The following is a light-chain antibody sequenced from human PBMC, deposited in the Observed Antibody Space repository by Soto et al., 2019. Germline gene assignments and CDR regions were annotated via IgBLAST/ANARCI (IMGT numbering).Light chain of an antibody. J-gene: IGLJ2*01. CDR1: SSDVGGYNS. CDR3: SSYTSSSTLV. CDR2: DVG. Sequence: QSALTQPASVSGSPGQSITISCTGTSSDVGGYNSVSWYQQHPGKAPKLMIYDVGNRPSGVSHRFSGSKSGNTASLTISGLQAEDEADYYCSSYTSSSTLVFGGGTKVTVL. V-gene: IGLV2-14*01.